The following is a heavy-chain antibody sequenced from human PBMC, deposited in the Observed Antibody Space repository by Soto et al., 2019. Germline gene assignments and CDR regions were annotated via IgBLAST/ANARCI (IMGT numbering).Heavy chain of an antibody. J-gene: IGHJ4*02. CDR3: ARSGDNYNRLDY. D-gene: IGHD1-1*01. CDR1: GFTFSGYY. Sequence: TGGSLRLSCEGSGFTFSGYYISWIRQAPGKGLEWISYSSNSGTFSRYADSVKGRFSISRDNTKNLLYLQMNSLRAEDTAVYYCARSGDNYNRLDYWGQGTPVTVSS. V-gene: IGHV3-11*06. CDR2: SSNSGTFS.